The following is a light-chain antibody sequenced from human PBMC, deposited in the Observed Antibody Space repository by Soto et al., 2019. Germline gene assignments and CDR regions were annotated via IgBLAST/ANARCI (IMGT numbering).Light chain of an antibody. Sequence: EIVLTQSPATLSVAPGERVTFSCRASQGVSRKLAWYQHKPGQAPRLLISGASTGATGIPARFSGSGSGTDFTLTISSLQPEDAATYYCQRYNSAPRAFGQGTKVDIK. V-gene: IGKV3-15*01. CDR2: GAS. CDR1: QGVSRK. J-gene: IGKJ1*01. CDR3: QRYNSAPRA.